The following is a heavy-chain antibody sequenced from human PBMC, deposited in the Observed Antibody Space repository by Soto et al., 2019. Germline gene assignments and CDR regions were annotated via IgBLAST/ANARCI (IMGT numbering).Heavy chain of an antibody. CDR3: ARVRRTWEPYLFDY. Sequence: SETLSLTCTVSGGSISSYYWSWIRQPPGKGLEWIGYIYYSGSTNYNPSLKSRVTISVDTSKNQFSLKLSSVTAADTAVYYCARVRRTWEPYLFDYWGQGTLVTVSS. V-gene: IGHV4-59*01. CDR2: IYYSGST. D-gene: IGHD1-26*01. J-gene: IGHJ4*02. CDR1: GGSISSYY.